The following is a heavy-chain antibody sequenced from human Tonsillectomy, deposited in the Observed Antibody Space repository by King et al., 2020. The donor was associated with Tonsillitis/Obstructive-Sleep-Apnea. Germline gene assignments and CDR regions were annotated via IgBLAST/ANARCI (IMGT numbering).Heavy chain of an antibody. D-gene: IGHD4-17*01. J-gene: IGHJ2*01. CDR1: GFTFSNYG. Sequence: DVQLVESGGGLVQPGGSLTLSCAASGFTFSNYGMSWVRQAPGKGLEWVSAITGSGGSTYYADSVKGRFTISRDNSKSTLYLQMNSLRAEDTAVYYCAKGRGGTTNWYFDLWGRGTLVIVSS. CDR3: AKGRGGTTNWYFDL. CDR2: ITGSGGST. V-gene: IGHV3-23*04.